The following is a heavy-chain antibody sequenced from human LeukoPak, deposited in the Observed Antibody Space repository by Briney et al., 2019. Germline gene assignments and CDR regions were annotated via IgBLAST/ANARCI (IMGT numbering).Heavy chain of an antibody. V-gene: IGHV1-69*05. J-gene: IGHJ5*02. CDR1: GGTFSSYA. Sequence: GASVKVSCKASGGTFSSYAISWVQQAPGQGLEWMGGIIPIFGTANYAQKFQGRVTITTDESTSTAYMELSSLRSEDTAVYYCARAGTMVRGVITRWFDPWGQGTLVTVSS. CDR2: IIPIFGTA. CDR3: ARAGTMVRGVITRWFDP. D-gene: IGHD3-10*01.